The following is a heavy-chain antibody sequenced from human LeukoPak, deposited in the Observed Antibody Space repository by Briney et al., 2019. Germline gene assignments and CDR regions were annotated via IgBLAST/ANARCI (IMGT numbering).Heavy chain of an antibody. Sequence: PGGSLRLSCAASGFTFSSYGMHWFRQAPGKGLEWVAFIRYDGSNKYYADSVKGRFTISRDNSKNTLYLQMNSLRAEDTAVYYCAKGLYYGSGRGGYYFDYWGQGTLVTVSS. CDR2: IRYDGSNK. V-gene: IGHV3-30*02. D-gene: IGHD3-10*01. CDR1: GFTFSSYG. J-gene: IGHJ4*02. CDR3: AKGLYYGSGRGGYYFDY.